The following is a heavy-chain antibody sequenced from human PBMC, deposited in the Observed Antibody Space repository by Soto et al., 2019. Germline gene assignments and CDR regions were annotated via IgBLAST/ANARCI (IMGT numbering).Heavy chain of an antibody. J-gene: IGHJ4*02. CDR2: ISYDGSNK. CDR3: AKDPYPLITGMGSIDY. Sequence: SLRLSCAASGFTFSSYGMHWVRQAPGKGLEWVAVISYDGSNKYYADSVKGRFTISRDNSKNTLYLQMNSLRAEDTAVYYCAKDPYPLITGMGSIDYWGQGTLVTVSS. D-gene: IGHD1-1*01. CDR1: GFTFSSYG. V-gene: IGHV3-30*18.